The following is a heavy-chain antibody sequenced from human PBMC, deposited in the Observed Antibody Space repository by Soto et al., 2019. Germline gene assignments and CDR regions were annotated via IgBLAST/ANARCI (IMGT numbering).Heavy chain of an antibody. J-gene: IGHJ4*02. D-gene: IGHD5-18*01. CDR2: IYPGDSDT. V-gene: IGHV5-51*01. Sequence: PGESLKISCKASGYSFTTYWVGWVRQMPGKGLEWMGIIYPGDSDTRYSPSFQGQVTISADKSISTAYLQWSGLKASDTAIYYCARRVYGYSYADWGQGTLVTVSS. CDR1: GYSFTTYW. CDR3: ARRVYGYSYAD.